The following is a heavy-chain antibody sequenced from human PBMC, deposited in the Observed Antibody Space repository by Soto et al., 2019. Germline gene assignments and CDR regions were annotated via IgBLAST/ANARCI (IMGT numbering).Heavy chain of an antibody. Sequence: QVQLVQSGAEVKKPGSSVRVSCKASGTIFSSYTISWVRQAPGQGLEWMGRIIPILGETNSAQKFQGRVPSTADKSTNTAYMELNSLRLEDTALYYGARGLGGRMDDWGQGTTVTVSS. V-gene: IGHV1-69*08. CDR3: ARGLGGRMDD. CDR1: GTIFSSYT. CDR2: IIPILGET. J-gene: IGHJ6*02. D-gene: IGHD3-16*01.